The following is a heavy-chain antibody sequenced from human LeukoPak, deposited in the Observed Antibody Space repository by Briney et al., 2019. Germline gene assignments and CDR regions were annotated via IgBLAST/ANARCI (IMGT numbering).Heavy chain of an antibody. CDR1: GYTFTSYG. D-gene: IGHD2-2*01. V-gene: IGHV1-18*01. J-gene: IGHJ4*02. CDR2: ISAYNGNT. CDR3: ARAFYCSSTSCYAYYFDY. Sequence: ASVKASCKASGYTFTSYGISWVRQAPGQGLEWMGWISAYNGNTNYAQKLQGRVTMTTDTSTSTAYMELRSLRSDDTAVYYCARAFYCSSTSCYAYYFDYWGQGTLVTVSS.